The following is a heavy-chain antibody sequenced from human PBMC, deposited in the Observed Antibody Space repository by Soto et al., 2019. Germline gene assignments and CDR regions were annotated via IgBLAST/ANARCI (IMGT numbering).Heavy chain of an antibody. CDR1: GYTFTGYY. J-gene: IGHJ4*02. Sequence: ASVKVSCKASGYTFTGYYMHWVRQAPGQGLEWMGWINPNSGGTNYAQKFQGWVTMTRDTSISTAYMELSRLRSDDTAVYYCARGWRRRDGYKNGLDVLDYSGQGSLVTVSS. D-gene: IGHD5-12*01. V-gene: IGHV1-2*04. CDR3: ARGWRRRDGYKNGLDVLDY. CDR2: INPNSGGT.